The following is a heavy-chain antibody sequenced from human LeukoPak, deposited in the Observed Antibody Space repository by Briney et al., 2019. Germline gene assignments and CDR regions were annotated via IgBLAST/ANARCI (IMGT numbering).Heavy chain of an antibody. CDR2: ISYDGSNK. J-gene: IGHJ6*02. D-gene: IGHD6-19*01. CDR3: ANSLEAVAGTRGYYYYGMDV. V-gene: IGHV3-30*18. CDR1: GFTFSSYG. Sequence: PGRSLRLSCAASGFTFSSYGMHWVRQAPGKGLEWVAVISYDGSNKYYADSVKGRFTISRDNSKNTLYLQMNSLRAEDTAVYYCANSLEAVAGTRGYYYYGMDVWGQGTTVTVSS.